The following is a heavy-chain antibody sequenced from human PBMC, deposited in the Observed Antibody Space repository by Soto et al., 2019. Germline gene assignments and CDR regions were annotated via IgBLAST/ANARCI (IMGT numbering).Heavy chain of an antibody. CDR3: AREMGWLPQKDGAFDI. CDR1: GGSISSYY. D-gene: IGHD5-12*01. V-gene: IGHV4-59*01. J-gene: IGHJ3*02. CDR2: IYYSGST. Sequence: QVQLQESGPGLVKPSETLSLTCTVSGGSISSYYWSWIRQPPGKGLEWIGYIYYSGSTNYNPSLKSRVTIAVDTSKNQFSLKLSSVTAADTAVYYCAREMGWLPQKDGAFDIWGQGTMVTVSS.